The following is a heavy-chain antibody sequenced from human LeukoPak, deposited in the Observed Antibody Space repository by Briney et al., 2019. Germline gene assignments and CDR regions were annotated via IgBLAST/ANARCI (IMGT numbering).Heavy chain of an antibody. Sequence: GGSLRLSCTASGFTFSGFAMHWARQASGKGLEWVGRIRTKANSYATVYGASVKGRFTISRDDSKNTAYLQMNSLKTEDTAVYYCTRHVFDYWGQGTLVTVSS. CDR2: IRTKANSYAT. CDR3: TRHVFDY. CDR1: GFTFSGFA. J-gene: IGHJ4*02. V-gene: IGHV3-73*01.